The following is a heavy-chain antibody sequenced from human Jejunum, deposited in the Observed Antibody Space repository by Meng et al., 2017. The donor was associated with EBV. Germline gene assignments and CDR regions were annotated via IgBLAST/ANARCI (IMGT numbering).Heavy chain of an antibody. CDR2: INTRTGNP. CDR3: ASDISTATFGY. D-gene: IGHD2-21*02. J-gene: IGHJ4*02. V-gene: IGHV7-4-1*02. CDR1: GYNFSRDA. Sequence: QLKLVQCGSELKKPGDVGKVCCQASGYNFSRDAMTWVLQAPGQGLEWMGWINTRTGNPAYAQGFTGRFVFSLDTSVSTAYLQISSLKAEDTAVYYCASDISTATFGYWGQGTLVTVSS.